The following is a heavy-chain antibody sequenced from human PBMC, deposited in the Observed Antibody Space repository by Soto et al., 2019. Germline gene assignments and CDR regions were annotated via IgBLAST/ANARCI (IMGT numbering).Heavy chain of an antibody. CDR2: IYYSGTT. D-gene: IGHD3-3*01. V-gene: IGHV4-59*01. CDR3: ARDGFYTDVRGPRNDGFDY. Sequence: QVQLQQSGPGLVKPSETLSLTCAVSGGSFGTYSWNWIRQAPGKGLEWIGKIYYSGTTGYNPALKSRVTLSLDTSQNKLSLSLSSVTAADTAVYYCARDGFYTDVRGPRNDGFDYWGQGTLVTVSA. J-gene: IGHJ4*02. CDR1: GGSFGTYS.